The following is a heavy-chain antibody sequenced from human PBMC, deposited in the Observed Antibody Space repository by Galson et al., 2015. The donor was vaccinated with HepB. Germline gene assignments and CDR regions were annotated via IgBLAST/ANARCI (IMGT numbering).Heavy chain of an antibody. CDR3: ARAYFYGLGSHLFYFDY. D-gene: IGHD3-10*01. CDR2: WTT. Sequence: WTTYYNPSLESRVTTSIDTSKNQFSLELKSVTPADAAVYYCARAYFYGLGSHLFYFDYWGQGTLVTVPS. V-gene: IGHV4-28*01. J-gene: IGHJ4*02.